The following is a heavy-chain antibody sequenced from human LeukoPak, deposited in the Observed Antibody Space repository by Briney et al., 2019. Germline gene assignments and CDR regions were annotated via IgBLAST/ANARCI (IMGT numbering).Heavy chain of an antibody. D-gene: IGHD3-9*01. J-gene: IGHJ6*02. CDR1: GFTFSDHY. CDR2: IYSGGST. CDR3: ARDSYYDILTGYYRGEYYYGMDV. Sequence: GGSLRLSCAASGFTFSDHYMSWVRQAPGKGLEWVSVIYSGGSTYYADSVKGRFTISRDNSKNTLYLQMNSLRAEDTAVYYCARDSYYDILTGYYRGEYYYGMDVWGQGTTVTVSS. V-gene: IGHV3-53*01.